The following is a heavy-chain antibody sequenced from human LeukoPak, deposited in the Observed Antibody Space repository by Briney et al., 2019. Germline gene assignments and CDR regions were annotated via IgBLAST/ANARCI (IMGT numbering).Heavy chain of an antibody. V-gene: IGHV4-34*01. D-gene: IGHD1-26*01. CDR1: GGSFSGYY. CDR3: ARWELLAYYYFDY. Sequence: SETLSLTCAVYGGSFSGYYWSWIRQPPGKGLEWIGEINHSGSTKYNPSLKSRVTISVDTSKNQFSLKLTSVTAADTAVYYCARWELLAYYYFDYWGQGTLVTVSS. CDR2: INHSGST. J-gene: IGHJ4*02.